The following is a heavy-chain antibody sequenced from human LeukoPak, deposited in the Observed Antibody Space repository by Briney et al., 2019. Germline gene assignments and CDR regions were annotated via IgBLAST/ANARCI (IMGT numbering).Heavy chain of an antibody. CDR3: ARDLFLPAAHWVYYYYYYGMDV. D-gene: IGHD2-2*01. J-gene: IGHJ6*02. CDR2: IWYDGSNK. CDR1: GFTFSSYG. Sequence: GGSLRLSCAASGFTFSSYGMHWVRQAPGKGLEWVAVIWYDGSNKYYADSVKGRFTISRDNSKNTLYLQMNSLRAEETAVYYCARDLFLPAAHWVYYYYYYGMDVWGQGTTVTVSS. V-gene: IGHV3-33*01.